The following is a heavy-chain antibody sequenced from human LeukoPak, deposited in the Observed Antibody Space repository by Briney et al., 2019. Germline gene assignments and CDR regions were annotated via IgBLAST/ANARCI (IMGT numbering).Heavy chain of an antibody. V-gene: IGHV4-59*01. Sequence: PSETLSLTCTVSGGSISSYYWSWIRQPPGEGLEWIGYIYYSGSTNYNPSLKSRVTISVDTSKNQFSLKLSSVTAADTAVYYCARVAAAGTFYYYYYMDVWGKGTTVTVSS. CDR1: GGSISSYY. CDR3: ARVAAAGTFYYYYYMDV. CDR2: IYYSGST. J-gene: IGHJ6*03. D-gene: IGHD6-13*01.